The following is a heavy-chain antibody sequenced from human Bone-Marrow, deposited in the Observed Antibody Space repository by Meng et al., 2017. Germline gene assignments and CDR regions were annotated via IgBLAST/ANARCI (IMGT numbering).Heavy chain of an antibody. CDR1: GFTFSSYW. Sequence: GESLKISCAASGFTFSSYWMSWVLQAPGRGLEWVANIKQDGSEKYYVDSVKGRFTISRDNAKNSLYLQMNSLRAEDTAVYYCARRRWGDYWGQGTLVTVSS. D-gene: IGHD1-26*01. CDR2: IKQDGSEK. J-gene: IGHJ4*02. V-gene: IGHV3-7*01. CDR3: ARRRWGDY.